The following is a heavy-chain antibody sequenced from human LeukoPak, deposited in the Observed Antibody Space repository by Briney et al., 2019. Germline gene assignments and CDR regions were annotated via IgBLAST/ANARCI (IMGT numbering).Heavy chain of an antibody. CDR2: INHSGRT. D-gene: IGHD2-2*01. J-gene: IGHJ6*02. CDR3: ARDVVVVPAAIHYGMDV. V-gene: IGHV4-34*01. Sequence: SETLSLTCAAYGGSFSDYFWGWIRQPPGKGLEWIGEINHSGRTYYNPSLKSRVTISVDTSKNQFSLNLSSVTAADTAVYYCARDVVVVPAAIHYGMDVWGQGTTVTVSS. CDR1: GGSFSDYF.